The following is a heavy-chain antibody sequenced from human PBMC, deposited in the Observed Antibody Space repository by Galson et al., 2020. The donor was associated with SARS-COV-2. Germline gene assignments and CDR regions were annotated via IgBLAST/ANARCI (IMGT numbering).Heavy chain of an antibody. D-gene: IGHD3-9*01. CDR1: GGPFATYS. CDR3: ARGPETFRDFDGLTGRGDYFEN. V-gene: IGHV1-69*08. CDR2: IDPLTGTP. Sequence: ASVKVSCKTSGGPFATYSINWVRQAPGQGLEWMGRIDPLTGTPNYAQKFQGRVTITTEKSTTTAYMELSSLTSEDTAVYDCARGPETFRDFDGLTGRGDYFENWGQGTLVTVSS. J-gene: IGHJ4*02.